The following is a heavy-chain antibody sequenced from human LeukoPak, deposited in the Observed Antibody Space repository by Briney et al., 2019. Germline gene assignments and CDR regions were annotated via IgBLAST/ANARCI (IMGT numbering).Heavy chain of an antibody. V-gene: IGHV1-8*01. D-gene: IGHD3-22*01. CDR1: GYPFTSYD. CDR2: MNPNSGNT. J-gene: IGHJ3*02. Sequence: VASVKVSSKASGYPFTSYDINWVRQATGQGLEWMGWMNPNSGNTGYAQKFQGRVTMTRNTSISTAYMELISLRSEDTAVYYCAGGVYDSSVSDAFDIWGQGTMVTVSS. CDR3: AGGVYDSSVSDAFDI.